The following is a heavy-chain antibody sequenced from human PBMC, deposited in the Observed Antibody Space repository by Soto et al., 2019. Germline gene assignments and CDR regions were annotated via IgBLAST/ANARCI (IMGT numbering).Heavy chain of an antibody. CDR2: ISYDSTKT. J-gene: IGHJ6*02. CDR3: ARTRSAWSDFHYYSLDV. D-gene: IGHD1-26*01. CDR1: GFTFNSYG. Sequence: QVQLVESGGGVGQPGRSLRLSCAASGFTFNSYGMHWVRQGPGNGLEWVAFISYDSTKTYYADSVKGRFTISRDNSNSALYVQMNSLTGEDTAVYYCARTRSAWSDFHYYSLDVWGPGTTVTVSS. V-gene: IGHV3-30*03.